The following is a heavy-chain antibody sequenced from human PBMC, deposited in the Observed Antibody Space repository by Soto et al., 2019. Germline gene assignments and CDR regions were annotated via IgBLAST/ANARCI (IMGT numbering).Heavy chain of an antibody. CDR1: GFTFSSYA. CDR3: AKDQAEGSVSYFDY. Sequence: PGGSLSLSCAASGFTFSSYAMSWVRQAPGKGLEWVSAISGSGGSTYYADSVKGRFTISRDNSKNTLYLQMNSLRAEDTAVYYCAKDQAEGSVSYFDYWGQGTLVTVSS. J-gene: IGHJ4*02. V-gene: IGHV3-23*01. CDR2: ISGSGGST.